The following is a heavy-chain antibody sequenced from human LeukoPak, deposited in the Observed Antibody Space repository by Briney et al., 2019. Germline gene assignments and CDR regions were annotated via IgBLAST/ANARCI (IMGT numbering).Heavy chain of an antibody. V-gene: IGHV4-39*01. Sequence: PSETLSLTCTVSGGSISSTSYYWGWIRQPPGKGPEWIGSVYYTGSTSYNPSLKSRVTISVDTSKNQFSLKLSSVTAADTAVYYCATAPSRGSILIQVALFDYWGQGTLVTVSS. CDR2: VYYTGST. J-gene: IGHJ4*02. CDR1: GGSISSTSYY. CDR3: ATAPSRGSILIQVALFDY. D-gene: IGHD5-12*01.